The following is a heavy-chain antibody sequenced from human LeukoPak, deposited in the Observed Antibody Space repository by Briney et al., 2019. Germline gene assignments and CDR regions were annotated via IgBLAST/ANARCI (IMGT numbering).Heavy chain of an antibody. CDR3: ARGGYSGYAHFDY. D-gene: IGHD5-12*01. CDR1: GFTFSSYW. J-gene: IGHJ4*02. CDR2: IKQDGSEK. V-gene: IGHV3-7*01. Sequence: GGSLRLSCAASGFTFSSYWMNWVRQAPGKGLEWVANIKQDGSEKYYVDSVKGRFTISRDNAKNSLYLQMNSLRAEDTAVYYCARGGYSGYAHFDYWGQGTLVTVSS.